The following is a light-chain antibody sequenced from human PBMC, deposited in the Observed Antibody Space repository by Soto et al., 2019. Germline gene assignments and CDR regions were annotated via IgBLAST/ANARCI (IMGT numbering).Light chain of an antibody. Sequence: IQLTQSPSSLSASVGDRVTITCQASQDISNYLNWYQQKPGKAPKLLIYKASSLESGVPSRFSGSGSGTEFTLTISSLQPDDFATYYCQQYNSYWTFGQGTKVDIK. CDR3: QQYNSYWT. J-gene: IGKJ1*01. CDR2: KAS. CDR1: QDISNY. V-gene: IGKV1-5*03.